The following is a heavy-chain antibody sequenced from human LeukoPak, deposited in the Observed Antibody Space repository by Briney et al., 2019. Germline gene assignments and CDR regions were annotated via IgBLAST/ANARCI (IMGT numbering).Heavy chain of an antibody. CDR3: ARERDYGDYAFDY. J-gene: IGHJ4*02. V-gene: IGHV4-59*01. Sequence: SETLSLTCTVSGGSISSYYWSWIRQPPGKGLEWIGYIYYSGSTNYNPSLKSRVTISVDTSKNQFSLKLSSVTAADTAVYYCARERDYGDYAFDYWGRGTLVTVSS. D-gene: IGHD4-17*01. CDR2: IYYSGST. CDR1: GGSISSYY.